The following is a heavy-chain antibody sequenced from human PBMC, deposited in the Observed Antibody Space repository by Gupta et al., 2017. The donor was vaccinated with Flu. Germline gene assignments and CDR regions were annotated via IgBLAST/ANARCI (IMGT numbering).Heavy chain of an antibody. CDR2: LNPNSGDT. V-gene: IGHV1-2*02. Sequence: QVQLVQSGSEVKKPGASVKVSCKTSGYPFTGYYIQWVRQAPGKGLEWMGWLNPNSGDTNYARKFQGRVTMTRDTSISTAYMELSGLTSGDTAFYYCTRDRYDFWTGYSSLLFDYWGQGALVTVSS. CDR1: GYPFTGYY. J-gene: IGHJ4*02. D-gene: IGHD3-3*01. CDR3: TRDRYDFWTGYSSLLFDY.